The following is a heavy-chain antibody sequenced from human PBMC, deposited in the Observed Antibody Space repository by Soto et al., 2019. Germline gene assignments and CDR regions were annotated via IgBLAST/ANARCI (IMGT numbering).Heavy chain of an antibody. CDR1: GGTFSSYA. Sequence: QVQLVQSGAEVKKPGSSVKVSCKASGGTFSSYAISWVRQAPGQGLEWMGGIIPIFGTANYAQKFQGRVTITADESTSTAYVELSSLISEDTAVYYCARALTYYYDSSGYTDAFDIWGQGTMVTVSS. CDR2: IIPIFGTA. D-gene: IGHD3-22*01. CDR3: ARALTYYYDSSGYTDAFDI. J-gene: IGHJ3*02. V-gene: IGHV1-69*01.